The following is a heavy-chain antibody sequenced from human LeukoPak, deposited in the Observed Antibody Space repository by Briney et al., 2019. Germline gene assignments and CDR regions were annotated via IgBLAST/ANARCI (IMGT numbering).Heavy chain of an antibody. CDR3: AKVRWDHRELLLALDY. CDR2: ISSSGSTI. D-gene: IGHD1-26*01. J-gene: IGHJ4*02. V-gene: IGHV3-48*03. CDR1: GFTFSSYE. Sequence: GGSLRLSCAASGFTFSSYEMNWVRQAPGKGLEWVSYISSSGSTIYYADSVKGRFTISRDNSKNTLYLQMNSLRAEDTAVYYCAKVRWDHRELLLALDYWGQGTLVAVSS.